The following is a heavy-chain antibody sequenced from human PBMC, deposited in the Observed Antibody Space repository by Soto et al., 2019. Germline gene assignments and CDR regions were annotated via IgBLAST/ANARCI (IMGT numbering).Heavy chain of an antibody. CDR1: GFIFSNSG. CDR3: VKDSGSGNSGSGGEYFQH. CDR2: IWYDGSNK. J-gene: IGHJ1*01. V-gene: IGHV3-33*06. D-gene: IGHD4-4*01. Sequence: QVQLVESGGGVVQPGKSLRLPCAASGFIFSNSGMHWVRQAPGKGLEWVAGIWYDGSNKNYADSVKGRFTISRDNSKNTLYLQMNSLRAEDTAVYYCVKDSGSGNSGSGGEYFQHWGQGTLVTVSS.